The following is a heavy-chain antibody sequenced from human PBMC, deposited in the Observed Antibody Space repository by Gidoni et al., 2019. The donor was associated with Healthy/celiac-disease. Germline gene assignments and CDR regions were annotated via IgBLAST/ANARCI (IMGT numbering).Heavy chain of an antibody. J-gene: IGHJ4*02. CDR3: TRHPTDSNYAYYFDY. V-gene: IGHV3-73*01. Sequence: FTISRDDSKNTAYLQMNSLKTEDTAVYYCTRHPTDSNYAYYFDYWGQGTLVTVSS. D-gene: IGHD4-4*01.